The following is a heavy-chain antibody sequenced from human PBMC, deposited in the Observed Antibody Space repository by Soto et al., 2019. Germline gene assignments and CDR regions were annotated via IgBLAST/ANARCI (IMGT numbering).Heavy chain of an antibody. Sequence: ASETLSLTCTVSGGSISNHYWSWIRQPPGKGLEWIGYIYYNGNTNYNPSLKSRVTMPVDTSKNQISLTLSSVTAADTAVYYCARASWYSEYWGQGTLVTVSS. CDR1: GGSISNHY. CDR3: ARASWYSEY. J-gene: IGHJ4*02. D-gene: IGHD6-13*01. CDR2: IYYNGNT. V-gene: IGHV4-59*11.